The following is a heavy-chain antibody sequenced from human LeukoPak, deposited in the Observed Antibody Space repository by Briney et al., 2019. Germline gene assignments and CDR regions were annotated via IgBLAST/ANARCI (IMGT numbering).Heavy chain of an antibody. D-gene: IGHD5-24*01. V-gene: IGHV4-34*01. CDR3: ARVNQGRWLQY. Sequence: PSETLSLTCAVYGGSFSGYYWSWIRQPPGKGLEWIGEINHSGSTNYNPSLKSRVTISVDTSKNQFTLKLSSVTAADTAVYYCARVNQGRWLQYWGQGTLVTVSS. CDR2: INHSGST. J-gene: IGHJ4*02. CDR1: GGSFSGYY.